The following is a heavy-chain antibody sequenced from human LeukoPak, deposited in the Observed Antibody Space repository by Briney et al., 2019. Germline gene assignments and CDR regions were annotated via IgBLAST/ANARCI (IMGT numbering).Heavy chain of an antibody. Sequence: GGSLRLSCAASGFTFSSYAMSWVRQAPGKGLEWVSAISGSGGSTYYADSVKGRFTISRDNSKNTLYLQMNSLRAEDTAVYYCAKVGDRRQWLVNFYFDYWGQGTLVTVSS. D-gene: IGHD6-19*01. CDR3: AKVGDRRQWLVNFYFDY. CDR1: GFTFSSYA. CDR2: ISGSGGST. V-gene: IGHV3-23*01. J-gene: IGHJ4*02.